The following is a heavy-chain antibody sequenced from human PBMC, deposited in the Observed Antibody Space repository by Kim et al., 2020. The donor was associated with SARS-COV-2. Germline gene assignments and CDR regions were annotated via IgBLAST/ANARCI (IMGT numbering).Heavy chain of an antibody. CDR3: AGGDWLDP. J-gene: IGHJ5*02. Sequence: ASVKVSCKASGYTFTAYSMNWVRQAPGQGLEWMGWINTNTGHPTYAQGFTGRFVFSLDMSVTTAYLQISGLQADDNAVYYCAGGDWLDPWGQGTRVTVSS. CDR1: GYTFTAYS. CDR2: INTNTGHP. V-gene: IGHV7-4-1*02.